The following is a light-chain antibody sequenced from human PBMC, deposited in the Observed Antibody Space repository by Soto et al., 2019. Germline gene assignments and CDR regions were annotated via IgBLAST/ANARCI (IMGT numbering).Light chain of an antibody. CDR2: DNN. CDR1: SSNIGNNY. J-gene: IGLJ1*01. CDR3: GTWDSSLSAYV. Sequence: VLTQPPSVSAAPGQKVTISCSGSSSNIGNNYVSWYQQLPGTAPKLLIYDNNKRPSGIPDRFSGSKSGTSATLGITGLQTGDEADYYCGTWDSSLSAYVFGTGTQLTVL. V-gene: IGLV1-51*01.